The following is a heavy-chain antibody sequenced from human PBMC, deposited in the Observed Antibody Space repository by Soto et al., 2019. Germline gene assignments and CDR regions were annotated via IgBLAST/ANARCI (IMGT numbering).Heavy chain of an antibody. V-gene: IGHV3-30-3*01. CDR1: GFTFSSFA. CDR2: ISYTANNK. D-gene: IGHD5-12*01. J-gene: IGHJ4*02. Sequence: GGSLRLSCAASGFTFSSFAMHWVRQAPDKGLEWVAFISYTANNKFYADSVKGRFTISRDNSKNTLYLQMKSLRADDTAVYYCATDPDEDQLNPGGSFVNWGQGTLVTVSS. CDR3: ATDPDEDQLNPGGSFVN.